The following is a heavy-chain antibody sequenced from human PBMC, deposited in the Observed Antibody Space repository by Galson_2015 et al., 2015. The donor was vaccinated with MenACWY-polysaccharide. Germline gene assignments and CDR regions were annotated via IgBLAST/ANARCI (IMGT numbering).Heavy chain of an antibody. Sequence: ETLSLTCTVSHDSITSSYWSWIRQSADKGPEYLGRIHATGSTAYNPSFRSRVAMSVDLPRNQLSLRLVSVTAADTAVYYCARDLLDENDFWGQGILVTVSS. CDR2: IHATGST. V-gene: IGHV4-4*07. D-gene: IGHD3-10*01. J-gene: IGHJ4*02. CDR3: ARDLLDENDF. CDR1: HDSITSSY.